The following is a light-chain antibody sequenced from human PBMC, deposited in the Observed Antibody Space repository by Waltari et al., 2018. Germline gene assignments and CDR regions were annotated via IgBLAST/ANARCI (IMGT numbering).Light chain of an antibody. CDR1: QSVLSSTNSNNY. Sequence: DIVLIQSPDSLALSLGERATFSSRSSQSVLSSTNSNNYFACYQQRPVQPPKLLFYWASTRVSGVPDRFDGSGSGTDFTLTISSLQAEDLAVYYCQQYYTTPCTFGQGTRLEIK. V-gene: IGKV4-1*01. CDR3: QQYYTTPCT. CDR2: WAS. J-gene: IGKJ2*02.